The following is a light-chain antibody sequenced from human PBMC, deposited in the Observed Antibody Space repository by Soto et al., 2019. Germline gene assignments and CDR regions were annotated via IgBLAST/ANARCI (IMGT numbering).Light chain of an antibody. CDR1: SSNIGAGYD. CDR3: QSYDSSLSGPRYV. V-gene: IGLV1-40*01. Sequence: QSVLTQPPSVSGAPGQRVTISCTGSSSNIGAGYDVHWYQQLPGTAPKLLIYGNSNRPSGVPDRCSGSKSGTSASLAITGLQAEDEADYYCQSYDSSLSGPRYVFGTGTKLTVL. CDR2: GNS. J-gene: IGLJ1*01.